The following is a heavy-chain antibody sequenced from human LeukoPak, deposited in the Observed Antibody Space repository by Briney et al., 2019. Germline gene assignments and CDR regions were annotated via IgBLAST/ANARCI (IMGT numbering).Heavy chain of an antibody. CDR3: ARVASDSRSSIFDY. Sequence: PSETLSPTCTVSGGSISSGDYYWSWIRQPPGKGLEWIGYIYYSGSTYYNPSLKSRVTISVDTSKNQFSLKLSSVTAADTAVYYCARVASDSRSSIFDYWGQGTLVTVSS. V-gene: IGHV4-30-4*01. D-gene: IGHD4-11*01. CDR1: GGSISSGDYY. CDR2: IYYSGST. J-gene: IGHJ4*02.